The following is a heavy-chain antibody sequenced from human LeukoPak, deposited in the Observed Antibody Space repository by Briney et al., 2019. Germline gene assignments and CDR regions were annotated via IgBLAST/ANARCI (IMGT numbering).Heavy chain of an antibody. CDR1: GYTFTNYG. J-gene: IGHJ3*02. D-gene: IGHD6-13*01. CDR3: ARVEDSSSWNDAFDI. CDR2: ISAYNGNT. Sequence: ASVKVSCKASGYTFTNYGINWVRQAPGQGLEWMGWISAYNGNTNYAQKLQGRVTMTTDTSTSTAYMELRSLRSDDTAVYYCARVEDSSSWNDAFDIWGQGTMVTVSS. V-gene: IGHV1-18*01.